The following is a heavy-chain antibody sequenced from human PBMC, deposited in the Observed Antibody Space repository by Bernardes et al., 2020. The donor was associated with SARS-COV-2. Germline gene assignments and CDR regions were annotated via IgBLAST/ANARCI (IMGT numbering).Heavy chain of an antibody. V-gene: IGHV1-2*04. Sequence: ASVKVSCKASGYTFTGYYMHWVRQAPGQVLEWMGWINPNSGGTNYAQKFQGWVTMTRDTSISTAYMELSRLRSDDTAVYYCARGDVVVPAAQGYYYYGMDVWGQGTTVTVSS. CDR2: INPNSGGT. CDR3: ARGDVVVPAAQGYYYYGMDV. J-gene: IGHJ6*02. CDR1: GYTFTGYY. D-gene: IGHD2-2*01.